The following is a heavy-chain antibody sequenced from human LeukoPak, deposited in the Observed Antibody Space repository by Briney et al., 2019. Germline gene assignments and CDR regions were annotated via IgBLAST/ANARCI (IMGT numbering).Heavy chain of an antibody. CDR2: IYYSGNT. CDR3: ARGGDGYNSGDY. D-gene: IGHD5-24*01. J-gene: IGHJ4*02. V-gene: IGHV4-31*03. Sequence: SQTLSLTCTFSGGSISSGGYYWSWIRQHPGKGLEWIGYIYYSGNTYYNPSLKSRVTISVDTSKNQFSLKLSSVTAADTAVYYCARGGDGYNSGDYWGQETLVTVSS. CDR1: GGSISSGGYY.